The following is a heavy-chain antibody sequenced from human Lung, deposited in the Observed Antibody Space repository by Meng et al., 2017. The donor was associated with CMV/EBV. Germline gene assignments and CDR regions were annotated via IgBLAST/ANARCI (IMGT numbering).Heavy chain of an antibody. V-gene: IGHV4-39*07. D-gene: IGHD1-1*01. CDR3: ARDLEY. CDR2: LYDSGST. CDR1: GGSISSSTYY. Sequence: QWQLQESGPGLVRPSETLSLTCSVSGGSISSSTYYWAWIRQPPGKGLEWIGSLYDSGSTYYHPSLKSRVTISVDTSKTYFSLKLRSVTAADTAVYYCARDLEYWGQGTLVTVSS. J-gene: IGHJ4*02.